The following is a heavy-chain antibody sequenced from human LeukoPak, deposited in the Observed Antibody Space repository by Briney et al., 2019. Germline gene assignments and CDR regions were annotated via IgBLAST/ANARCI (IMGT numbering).Heavy chain of an antibody. Sequence: GESLRIYRKGSGYNLGTYWITWVRQTPGKGLEGMGRIDPSDSDTIYSPSFEGRVTISTDKSISTAFLQWSSLKASDTAMYYCARHIRLTGYDYYYYYGMDVWGQGTTVTVSS. CDR2: IDPSDSDT. CDR3: ARHIRLTGYDYYYYYGMDV. V-gene: IGHV5-10-1*01. J-gene: IGHJ6*02. CDR1: GYNLGTYW. D-gene: IGHD5-12*01.